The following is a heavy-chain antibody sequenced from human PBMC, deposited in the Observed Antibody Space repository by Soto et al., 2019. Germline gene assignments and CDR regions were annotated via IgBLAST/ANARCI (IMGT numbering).Heavy chain of an antibody. Sequence: SVKVSCKASGYTFTNFGISWVRQAPGQGLEWMGWIIPIFGTANYAQKFQGRVTITADESTSTAYMELSSLRSEDTAVYYCARHDYGDSFDYWGQGTLVTVSS. CDR2: IIPIFGTA. D-gene: IGHD4-17*01. J-gene: IGHJ4*02. V-gene: IGHV1-69*13. CDR3: ARHDYGDSFDY. CDR1: GYTFTNFG.